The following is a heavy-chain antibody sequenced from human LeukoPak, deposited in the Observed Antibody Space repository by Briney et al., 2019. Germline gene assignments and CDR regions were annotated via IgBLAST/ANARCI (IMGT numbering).Heavy chain of an antibody. Sequence: GTLRLSCAASGFTFSSYGMHWVRQAPGKGLEWVAFIRYDGSNKYYADSVKGRFTISKDNSKNTLYLQMNSLRAEDTAVYYCAQGAVVPAADTPIDYWGQGTLVTVSS. D-gene: IGHD2-2*01. CDR2: IRYDGSNK. CDR1: GFTFSSYG. V-gene: IGHV3-30*02. CDR3: AQGAVVPAADTPIDY. J-gene: IGHJ4*02.